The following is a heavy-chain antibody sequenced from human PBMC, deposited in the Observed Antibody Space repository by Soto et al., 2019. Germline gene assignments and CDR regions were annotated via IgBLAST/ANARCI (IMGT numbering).Heavy chain of an antibody. CDR1: GYSFTIYW. J-gene: IGHJ6*04. D-gene: IGHD6-6*01. V-gene: IGHV5-51*01. CDR2: IYPGDSDT. CDR3: AXHVISSSSSPYYYGMDV. Sequence: GESVKISCKGSGYSFTIYWIGWVRQMPGKGLEWMGIIYPGDSDTRYSPSFQGQVTISADKSISAAYLQWSCLKASDTAMYDCAXHVISSSSSPYYYGMDVWGKGTTVTVSS.